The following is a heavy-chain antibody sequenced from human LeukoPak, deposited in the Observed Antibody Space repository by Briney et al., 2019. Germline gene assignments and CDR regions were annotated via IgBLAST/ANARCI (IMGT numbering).Heavy chain of an antibody. CDR1: GGSISSGSYY. Sequence: SETLSLTCTVSGGSISSGSYYWSWIRQPPGKGLEWIGYIYYSGSTNYNPSLKSRVTISVDTSKNQFSLKLSSVAAADTAVNYCATYSSNLPGYYYYGMDVWGQGTTVTVSS. V-gene: IGHV4-61*01. J-gene: IGHJ6*02. D-gene: IGHD6-19*01. CDR3: ATYSSNLPGYYYYGMDV. CDR2: IYYSGST.